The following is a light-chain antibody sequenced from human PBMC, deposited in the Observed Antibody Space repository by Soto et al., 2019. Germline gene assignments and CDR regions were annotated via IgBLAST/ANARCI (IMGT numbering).Light chain of an antibody. J-gene: IGKJ5*01. CDR1: QSVSSSY. CDR3: QQSESIRT. CDR2: GAS. Sequence: AVPLTIGKRATLSCRASQSVSSSYLAWYQQKPGQAPRLLIYGASSRATGIPDRFSGSGSVTDFTLTISRLEPDDFAMYYCQQSESIRTFGQGTRLEIK. V-gene: IGKV3-20*01.